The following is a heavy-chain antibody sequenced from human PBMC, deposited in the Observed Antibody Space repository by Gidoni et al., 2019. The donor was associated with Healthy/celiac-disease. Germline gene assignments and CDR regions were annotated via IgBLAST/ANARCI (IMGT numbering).Heavy chain of an antibody. D-gene: IGHD4-17*01. CDR2: ISDDGSNK. V-gene: IGHV3-30*03. CDR3: ATTVTTLAAFDI. CDR1: GFTFSSYG. J-gene: IGHJ3*02. Sequence: QVQLVESGGGVVQPGRSLRLSCAASGFTFSSYGMHWVRQAPGKGLEWVAVISDDGSNKYYADSVKGRFTISRDNSKNTLYLQMNSLRAEDTAVYYCATTVTTLAAFDIWGQGTMVTVSS.